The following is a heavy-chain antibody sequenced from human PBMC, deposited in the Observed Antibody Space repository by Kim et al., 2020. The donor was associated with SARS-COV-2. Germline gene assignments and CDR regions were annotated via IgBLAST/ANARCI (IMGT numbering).Heavy chain of an antibody. D-gene: IGHD6-13*01. J-gene: IGHJ5*02. CDR1: GGSFSGYY. V-gene: IGHV4-34*01. CDR2: INHSGST. Sequence: SETLSLTCAVYGGSFSGYYWSWIRQPPGKGLEWIGEINHSGSTNYNPSLKSRVTISVDTSKNQFSLKLSSVTAADTAVYYCARFRSSSWELNWFEPWGQGTLVTVYS. CDR3: ARFRSSSWELNWFEP.